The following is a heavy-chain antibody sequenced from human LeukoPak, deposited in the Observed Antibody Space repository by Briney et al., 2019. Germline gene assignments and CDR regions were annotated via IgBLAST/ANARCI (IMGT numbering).Heavy chain of an antibody. V-gene: IGHV3-23*01. Sequence: GGSLRLSCAASGFTFSSYAMSWVRQAPGKGLEWVSAISSSGGNTYYADSVKGRFTISRDNSKNTLYLQMNSLRAEDTAVYYCAKETYYYDSSGYYDPRDAFDIWGQGTMVTVSS. CDR3: AKETYYYDSSGYYDPRDAFDI. CDR2: ISSSGGNT. J-gene: IGHJ3*02. CDR1: GFTFSSYA. D-gene: IGHD3-22*01.